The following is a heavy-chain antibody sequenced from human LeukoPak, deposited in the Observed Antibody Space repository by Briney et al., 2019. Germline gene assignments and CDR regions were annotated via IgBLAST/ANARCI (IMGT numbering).Heavy chain of an antibody. D-gene: IGHD3-22*01. CDR2: IKQDGSEK. V-gene: IGHV3-7*01. CDR1: GFTFSSYW. J-gene: IGHJ6*03. Sequence: PGGSLRLSCATSGFTFSSYWMSWVRQAPGKGLEWVANIKQDGSEKYYVDSVKGRFTISRDNAKNSLYLQMNSLRAEDTAVYYCARDLGRNYYDSSGYYYYYYYMDVWGKGTTVTVSS. CDR3: ARDLGRNYYDSSGYYYYYYYMDV.